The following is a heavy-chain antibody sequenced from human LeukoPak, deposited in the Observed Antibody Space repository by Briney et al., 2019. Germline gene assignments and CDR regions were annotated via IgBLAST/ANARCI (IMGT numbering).Heavy chain of an antibody. CDR2: ISGSGGST. CDR3: AKSRDFWSGYYNYYYYGMDV. CDR1: VFTFSSYA. Sequence: GGSLRLSCAASVFTFSSYAMSWVRQAPGKGLEWVSAISGSGGSTYYADSVKGRFTISRDNSKNTLYLQMNSLRAEDTAVYYCAKSRDFWSGYYNYYYYGMDVWGQGTTVTVSS. J-gene: IGHJ6*02. V-gene: IGHV3-23*01. D-gene: IGHD3-3*01.